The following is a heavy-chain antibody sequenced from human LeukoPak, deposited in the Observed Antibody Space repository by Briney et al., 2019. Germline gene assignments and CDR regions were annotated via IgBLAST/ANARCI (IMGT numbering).Heavy chain of an antibody. CDR3: AKDSGVEQQLGRPFDP. CDR2: IHNSGGT. J-gene: IGHJ5*02. D-gene: IGHD6-13*01. Sequence: SETLSLTCTVSGDSINNDGYHWTWIRQHPGKGLEWIGYIHNSGGTAYNPSLRSRVSISLDTSLNQFSLTLHSVTAADTAVYYCAKDSGVEQQLGRPFDPWGQGTLVTVSS. CDR1: GDSINNDGYH. V-gene: IGHV4-31*03.